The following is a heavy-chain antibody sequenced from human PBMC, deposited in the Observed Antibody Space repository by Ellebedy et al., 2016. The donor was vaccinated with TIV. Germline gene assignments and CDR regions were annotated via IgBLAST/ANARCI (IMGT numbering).Heavy chain of an antibody. V-gene: IGHV4-59*01. CDR2: ISYSGST. CDR1: GGSISPYY. Sequence: MPSETLSLTCTVSGGSISPYYWSWIRQPPGKGLEWIGYISYSGSTSYNPSLKSRVTMSADTSKNQFSLRLSSVTAADTAVYYCARHYVVTTLFDYWGQGTLVTVSS. D-gene: IGHD2-21*02. J-gene: IGHJ4*02. CDR3: ARHYVVTTLFDY.